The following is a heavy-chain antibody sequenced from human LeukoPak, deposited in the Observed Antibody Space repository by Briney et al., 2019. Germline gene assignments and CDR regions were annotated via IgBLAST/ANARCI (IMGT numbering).Heavy chain of an antibody. D-gene: IGHD4-17*01. CDR1: GFTFSSYA. V-gene: IGHV3-23*01. Sequence: GGSLRLSXAASGFTFSSYAMSWVRQAPGKGLEWVSAISGSGGSTYYADSVKGRFTISRDNSKNTLYLQMNSLRAEDTAVYYCAKDRKGNDYGDPDAFDIWGQGTMVTVSS. CDR2: ISGSGGST. CDR3: AKDRKGNDYGDPDAFDI. J-gene: IGHJ3*02.